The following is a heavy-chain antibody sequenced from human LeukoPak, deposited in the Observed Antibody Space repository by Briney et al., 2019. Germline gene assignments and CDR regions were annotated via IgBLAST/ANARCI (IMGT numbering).Heavy chain of an antibody. Sequence: GGSLRLSCAASGFTFSRHWMNWVRHAPGKALEWVANIKQGGGERNYVDSVKGRFTISRDHAMNSLYLQMNSLRAEDTAMYYCARGPNYGARTDYLDYWGLGTLVTVSS. J-gene: IGHJ4*02. D-gene: IGHD4-17*01. CDR1: GFTFSRHW. V-gene: IGHV3-7*03. CDR2: IKQGGGER. CDR3: ARGPNYGARTDYLDY.